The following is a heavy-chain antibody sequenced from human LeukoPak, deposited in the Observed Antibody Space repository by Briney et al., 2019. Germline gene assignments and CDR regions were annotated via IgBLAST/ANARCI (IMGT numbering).Heavy chain of an antibody. CDR2: INHSGST. CDR3: ARVKTYYYDSSGYFMDY. D-gene: IGHD3-22*01. Sequence: SETLSLTCAVYGGSFSDYYWSWIRQPPGKGLEWIGEINHSGSTNYNPSLKSRVTIPVDTSKNQFSLKLSSVTAADTAVYYCARVKTYYYDSSGYFMDYWGQGTLVTVSS. J-gene: IGHJ4*02. CDR1: GGSFSDYY. V-gene: IGHV4-34*01.